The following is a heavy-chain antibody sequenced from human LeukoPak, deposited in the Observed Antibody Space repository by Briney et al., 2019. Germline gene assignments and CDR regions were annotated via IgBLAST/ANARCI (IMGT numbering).Heavy chain of an antibody. CDR3: ARGGRSSELV. CDR2: INHNGNVN. CDR1: GFTFSSYW. D-gene: IGHD6-6*01. J-gene: IGHJ4*02. V-gene: IGHV3-7*03. Sequence: PGGSLRLSCAASGFTFSSYWMNWARQAPGKGLEWVASINHNGNVNYYVDSVKGRFTISRDVSKNTVYLQMNSLRAEDTAVYYCARGGRSSELVWGQGTRVTVSS.